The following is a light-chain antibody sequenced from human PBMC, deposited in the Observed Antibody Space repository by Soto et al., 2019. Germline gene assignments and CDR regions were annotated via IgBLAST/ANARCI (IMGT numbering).Light chain of an antibody. V-gene: IGLV2-11*01. CDR2: DVT. J-gene: IGLJ1*01. Sequence: QSALTQPRSVSGSPGQSVTISCTGSSSDVAKYEYVSWYQQNPGKAPKLLIYDVTKRPSGVPDRFSGSKFGNTASLTISGLRPEDDADYFCCSHAGSCTFVFGSGTKVTVL. CDR3: CSHAGSCTFV. CDR1: SSDVAKYEY.